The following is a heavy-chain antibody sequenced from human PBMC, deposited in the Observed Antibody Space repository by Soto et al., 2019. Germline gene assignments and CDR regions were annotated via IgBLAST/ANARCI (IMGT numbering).Heavy chain of an antibody. CDR3: AREGYDSSGYAFDI. CDR2: ISSSGSTI. D-gene: IGHD3-22*01. V-gene: IGHV3-48*03. J-gene: IGHJ3*02. Sequence: GGSLRLSCAASGFTFSSYEMNWVRQAPGKGLEWVSYISSSGSTIYYADSVKGRFTISRDNAKNSLYLQMNSLRAEDTAVYYCAREGYDSSGYAFDIWGQGTMVTVSS. CDR1: GFTFSSYE.